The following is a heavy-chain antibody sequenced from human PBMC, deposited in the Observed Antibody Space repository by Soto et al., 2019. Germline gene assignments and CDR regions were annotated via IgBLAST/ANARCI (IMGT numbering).Heavy chain of an antibody. D-gene: IGHD6-6*01. CDR2: IYYSGST. V-gene: IGHV4-59*01. CDR1: GGSISSYY. J-gene: IGHJ6*02. CDR3: ARVKYSSYPAYYYYGMDV. Sequence: QVQLQESGPGLVKPSETLSLTCTVSGGSISSYYWSWIRQPPGKGLEWIGYIYYSGSTNYNPSLKSRVTISVDTSKNQISLKLSSVTAADTAVYYCARVKYSSYPAYYYYGMDVWGQGTTVTVSS.